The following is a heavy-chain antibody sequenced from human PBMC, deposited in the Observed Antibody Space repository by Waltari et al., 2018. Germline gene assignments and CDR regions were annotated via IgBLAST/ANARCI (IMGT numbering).Heavy chain of an antibody. D-gene: IGHD2-21*01. CDR1: GFTFSSYG. V-gene: IGHV3-30*02. Sequence: QVQLVESGGGVVQPGGSLRLSCAASGFTFSSYGMHWVRQAPGKGLEWGAFIRYDGSNKYYADSVKGRFTISRDNSKNTLYLQMNSLRAEDTAVYYCARDDSNDAFDIWGQGTMVTVSS. CDR3: ARDDSNDAFDI. J-gene: IGHJ3*02. CDR2: IRYDGSNK.